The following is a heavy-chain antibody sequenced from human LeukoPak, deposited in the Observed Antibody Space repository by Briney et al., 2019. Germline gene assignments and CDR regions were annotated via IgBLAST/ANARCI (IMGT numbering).Heavy chain of an antibody. CDR1: GYTFTSYD. CDR3: ARKLTGDNYYYYMDV. D-gene: IGHD7-27*01. CDR2: MNPNSGNT. J-gene: IGHJ6*03. V-gene: IGHV1-8*01. Sequence: GPSLRVSCKASGYTFTSYDINWVRQATGQGLEWMGWMNPNSGNTGYAQKFQGRVTMTRNTSISTAYMELSSLRSEDTAVYYCARKLTGDNYYYYMDVWGKGTTVTVSS.